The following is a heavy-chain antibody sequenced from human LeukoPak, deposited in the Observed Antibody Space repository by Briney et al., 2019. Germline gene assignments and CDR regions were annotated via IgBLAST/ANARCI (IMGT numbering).Heavy chain of an antibody. CDR2: IYSGGNT. CDR1: GFTVINNY. D-gene: IGHD6-13*01. CDR3: ARGVKGTAGPADDY. Sequence: GGPLRLSCAVSGFTVINNYVSWVRQAPGKGLEWVSLIYSGGNTYYTDSVKGRFTISRDNSNNTLYLQMNSLRAEDTAVYYCARGVKGTAGPADDYWGQGTLVTVSS. V-gene: IGHV3-66*02. J-gene: IGHJ4*02.